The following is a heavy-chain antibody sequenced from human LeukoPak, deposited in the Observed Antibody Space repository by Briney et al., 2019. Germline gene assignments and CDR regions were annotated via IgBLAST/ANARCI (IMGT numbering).Heavy chain of an antibody. CDR3: AKDPSGPIYDGSGYVDY. J-gene: IGHJ4*02. V-gene: IGHV3-30*18. CDR2: ISYDGSNK. CDR1: GFTFSSYG. Sequence: GGSLRLSCAASGFTFSSYGMHWVRQAPGKGLEWVAVISYDGSNKYYADSVKGRFTISRDNSKNTLYLQMNSLRAEDTAVYYCAKDPSGPIYDGSGYVDYWGQGTLVTVSS. D-gene: IGHD3-22*01.